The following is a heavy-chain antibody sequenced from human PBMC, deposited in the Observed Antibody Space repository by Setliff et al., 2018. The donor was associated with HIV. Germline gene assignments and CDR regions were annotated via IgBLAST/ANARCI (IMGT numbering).Heavy chain of an antibody. CDR1: GYTFTSYG. D-gene: IGHD1-26*01. CDR3: ARVGSYWSTFDY. V-gene: IGHV7-4-1*02. CDR2: INTETGSP. J-gene: IGHJ4*02. Sequence: GASVKVSCKASGYTFTSYGISWVRQAPGQGFEWMGWINTETGSPMYAQGFRGRFVFSLDTSVSTTYLQINSLKAEDTAMYYCARVGSYWSTFDYWGQGALVTVSS.